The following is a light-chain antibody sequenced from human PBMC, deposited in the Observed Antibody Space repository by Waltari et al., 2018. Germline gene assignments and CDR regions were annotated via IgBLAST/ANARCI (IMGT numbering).Light chain of an antibody. CDR2: AVS. CDR3: LQHYTYPPT. CDR1: QDLGNY. V-gene: IGKV1-17*03. J-gene: IGKJ5*01. Sequence: DIQMTQSPSAMSASVGDRVAITCRASQDLGNYLAWFQQKPGTVPKRLIYAVSSLESGVTSRFSGSDSGTEFTLTINRLQPEDLATYFCLQHYTYPPTFGQGTRLEI.